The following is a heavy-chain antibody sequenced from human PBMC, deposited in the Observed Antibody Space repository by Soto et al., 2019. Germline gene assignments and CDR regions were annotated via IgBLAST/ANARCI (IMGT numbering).Heavy chain of an antibody. D-gene: IGHD3-16*01. Sequence: QVQLVESGGGVVQPGRSLTLSCVASGFTLSNYGMHWVRQAPGKGLEWVAVIWYDGTTSYSADSVKGQFSISSDNSKNAIFLQLRSLTAEDTAVYYCASNVWSSGSSRWFATWGKGTLATVSS. CDR2: IWYDGTTS. V-gene: IGHV3-33*03. CDR1: GFTLSNYG. CDR3: ASNVWSSGSSRWFAT. J-gene: IGHJ5*02.